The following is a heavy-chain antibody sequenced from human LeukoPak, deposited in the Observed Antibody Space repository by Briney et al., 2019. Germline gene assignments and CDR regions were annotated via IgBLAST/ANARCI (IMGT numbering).Heavy chain of an antibody. CDR2: IIPIFGTA. CDR1: GGTFSSYA. Sequence: GASVKVSCKASGGTFSSYAISWVRQAPGQGLEWMGGIIPIFGTANYAQKFQGRVTITADESTSTAYMELSSLRSEDTAVYYCAREVMATIMGNLAFDIWGQGTMVTVSS. CDR3: AREVMATIMGNLAFDI. D-gene: IGHD5-24*01. J-gene: IGHJ3*02. V-gene: IGHV1-69*13.